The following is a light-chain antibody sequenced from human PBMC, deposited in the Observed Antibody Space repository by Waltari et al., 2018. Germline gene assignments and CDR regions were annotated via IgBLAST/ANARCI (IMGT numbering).Light chain of an antibody. CDR3: CSYAGSSTLV. V-gene: IGLV2-23*02. J-gene: IGLJ2*01. CDR2: EVS. Sequence: QSALTQPASVSGSPGQSITISCTGTSSDVGGYNLVPWYHQHPGKAPKLMIYEVSKRPSGVSNRFSGSKSGNTASLTISGLQAEDEADYYCCSYAGSSTLVFGGGTKLTVL. CDR1: SSDVGGYNL.